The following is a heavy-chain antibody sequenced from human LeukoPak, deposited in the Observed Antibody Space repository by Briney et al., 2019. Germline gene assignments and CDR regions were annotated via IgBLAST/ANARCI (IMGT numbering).Heavy chain of an antibody. Sequence: PSETLSLTCSVSNGPISSSGYYWGWIRQPPGKDLEWIGSIYYSGSTYYNPSLKSRVTISVDTSMNQFSLKLTSVTAADTAVYYCARGDCSSTICYSPMDVWGKGTTVTVSS. CDR3: ARGDCSSTICYSPMDV. V-gene: IGHV4-39*01. CDR2: IYYSGST. J-gene: IGHJ6*03. CDR1: NGPISSSGYY. D-gene: IGHD2-2*01.